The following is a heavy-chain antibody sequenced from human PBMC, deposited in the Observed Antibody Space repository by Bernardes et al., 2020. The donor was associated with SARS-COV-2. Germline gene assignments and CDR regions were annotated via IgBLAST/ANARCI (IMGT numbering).Heavy chain of an antibody. Sequence: SATLSLTCTVSGGSIRSSNYYWGWIRQPPGKGLEWIGSIYSSGSSYYNPSLQSRVRESVDTSKNQFSLRLSFVTAADTAVYYCAGSSCGIDCYIGGLRSWDYGMDVWGQGTTVTVSS. J-gene: IGHJ6*02. CDR2: IYSSGSS. V-gene: IGHV4-39*01. CDR1: GGSIRSSNYY. CDR3: AGSSCGIDCYIGGLRSWDYGMDV. D-gene: IGHD2-21*01.